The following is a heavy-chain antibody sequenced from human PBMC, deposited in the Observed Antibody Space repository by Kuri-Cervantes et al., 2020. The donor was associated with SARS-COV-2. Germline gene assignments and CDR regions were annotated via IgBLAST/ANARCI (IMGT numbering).Heavy chain of an antibody. Sequence: GESLKISCAASGFTFSSYARHWVRQAPGKGLEWVAVISYDGSNKYYADSVKGRFTISRDNSKNSLYLQMNSLRAEDTALYYCAKDRAGSGYSSSWYGGPLDYWGQGTLVTVSS. CDR3: AKDRAGSGYSSSWYGGPLDY. CDR2: ISYDGSNK. J-gene: IGHJ4*02. V-gene: IGHV3-30*01. CDR1: GFTFSSYA. D-gene: IGHD6-13*01.